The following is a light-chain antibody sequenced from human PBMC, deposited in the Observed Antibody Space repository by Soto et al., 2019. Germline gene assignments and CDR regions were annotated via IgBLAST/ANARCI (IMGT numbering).Light chain of an antibody. V-gene: IGKV1-5*01. CDR3: QQYHTSSIT. Sequence: DIQMTQSPSTLSASVGDRVTITCRASQSISSWLAWYQQKPGKAPTLLIYDASTLERGVPSRFSGTGSGTEFTLSIDILQPDDFATYYCQQYHTSSITFGQGTRLEIK. CDR1: QSISSW. CDR2: DAS. J-gene: IGKJ5*01.